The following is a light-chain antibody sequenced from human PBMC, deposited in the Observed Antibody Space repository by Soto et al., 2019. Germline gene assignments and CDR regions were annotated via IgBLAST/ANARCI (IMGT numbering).Light chain of an antibody. J-gene: IGKJ5*01. CDR3: QQYNNWPAIT. CDR1: QSISSN. CDR2: GAS. V-gene: IGKV3D-15*01. Sequence: EIVMTQSPPTLSVSPGERAALSCRASQSISSNLAWYQQKPGQAPRLLISGASTRATGIPARFSGSGSGTEFTLTISSLQSEDFAVYYCQQYNNWPAITFGQGTRLEIK.